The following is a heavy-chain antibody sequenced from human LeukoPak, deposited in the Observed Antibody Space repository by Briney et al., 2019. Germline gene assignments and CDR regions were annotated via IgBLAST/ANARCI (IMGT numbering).Heavy chain of an antibody. Sequence: PSETLSLTCTVSGGSISSYYWSWIRQPPGKGLEWIGYIYYSGSTNYNPSLKSRVTMSVDTSKNQFSLKLSSVTAADTAVYYCARSFYDSANFDYWGQGTLVTVSS. V-gene: IGHV4-59*12. CDR3: ARSFYDSANFDY. D-gene: IGHD3-22*01. J-gene: IGHJ4*02. CDR1: GGSISSYY. CDR2: IYYSGST.